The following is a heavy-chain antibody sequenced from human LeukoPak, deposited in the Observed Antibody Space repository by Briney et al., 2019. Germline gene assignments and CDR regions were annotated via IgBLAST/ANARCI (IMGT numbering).Heavy chain of an antibody. V-gene: IGHV1-46*01. Sequence: GASVKVSCKASGYTFTSYYMHWVRQAPGQGLEWMGIINPSGGSTSYAQKFQGRVTMTRDTSTSTVYMELSSLRSEDTAVYYCAREYVEYYDSSGSPYDYWGQGTLVTVSS. CDR3: AREYVEYYDSSGSPYDY. J-gene: IGHJ4*02. CDR2: INPSGGST. CDR1: GYTFTSYY. D-gene: IGHD3-22*01.